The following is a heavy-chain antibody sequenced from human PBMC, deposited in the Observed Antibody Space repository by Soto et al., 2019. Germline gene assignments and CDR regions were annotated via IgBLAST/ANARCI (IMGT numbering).Heavy chain of an antibody. V-gene: IGHV3-9*01. CDR3: VKGLNYNFDNIGFHG. CDR1: GFTFDDYA. J-gene: IGHJ4*02. D-gene: IGHD3-22*01. CDR2: ISWNSGSA. Sequence: PGEFLRLSCAASGFTFDDYAMHWVRQLPGKGVEWVSGISWNSGSAAYMDSVKGRFLISRDNAKKSLFLQMRSLRPEDTALYYCVKGLNYNFDNIGFHGWGQGTLVTVSS.